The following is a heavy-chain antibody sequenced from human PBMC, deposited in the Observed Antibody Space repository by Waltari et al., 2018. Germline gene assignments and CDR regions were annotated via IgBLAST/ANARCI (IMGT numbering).Heavy chain of an antibody. V-gene: IGHV3-48*01. J-gene: IGHJ3*02. Sequence: EVQLVESGGGLVQPGGTLKLPCAASGFTFSSYKLNWVRQAPGKGLEWVSYISSSTSIIHNADSVKGRFTISRDNAKNSLSLQMNSLRAEDTAVYFCARVARDAFDIWGQGTMVTVSS. CDR3: ARVARDAFDI. CDR2: ISSSTSII. CDR1: GFTFSSYK.